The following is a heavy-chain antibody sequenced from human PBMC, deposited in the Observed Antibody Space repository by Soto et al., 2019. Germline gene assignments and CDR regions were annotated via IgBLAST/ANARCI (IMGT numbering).Heavy chain of an antibody. J-gene: IGHJ6*02. Sequence: GGSLRLSCAASGFTFSDYYMSWIRQAPGKGLEWVSYISSSGSTIYYADAVKGRFTISRDNAKNSLYLQMNSLRAEDTALYYCSNDRGSGSYAANYYYYGMDVWGQGTTVTVSS. V-gene: IGHV3-11*01. CDR3: SNDRGSGSYAANYYYYGMDV. CDR1: GFTFSDYY. CDR2: ISSSGSTI. D-gene: IGHD3-10*01.